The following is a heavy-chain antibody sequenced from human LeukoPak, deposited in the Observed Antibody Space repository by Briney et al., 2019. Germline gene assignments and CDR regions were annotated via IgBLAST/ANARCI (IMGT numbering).Heavy chain of an antibody. CDR2: ISYDGSNK. CDR1: GFTFSSYA. CDR3: AREWEIVVVIDY. Sequence: GRSLRLSCAASGFTFSSYALHWVRQAPGKGLEWVAVISYDGSNKYYADSVKGRLTISRDNSKNTLYLQMNSLRAEDTAVYYCAREWEIVVVIDYWGQGTLVTVSA. V-gene: IGHV3-30-3*01. J-gene: IGHJ4*02. D-gene: IGHD3-22*01.